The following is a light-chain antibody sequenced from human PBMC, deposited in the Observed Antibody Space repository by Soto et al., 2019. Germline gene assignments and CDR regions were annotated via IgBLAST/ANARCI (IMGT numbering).Light chain of an antibody. CDR2: GNS. V-gene: IGLV1-40*01. CDR1: SSNIGAGYD. Sequence: QAVVTQPPSVSGAPGQRVTISCTGSSSNIGAGYDVHWYQQLPGTAHKLLIYGNSNRPSGVPDRFSGSKSGTSASLAITGLQAEDEADYYCQSYESSLSGYVFGTGTKLTVL. CDR3: QSYESSLSGYV. J-gene: IGLJ1*01.